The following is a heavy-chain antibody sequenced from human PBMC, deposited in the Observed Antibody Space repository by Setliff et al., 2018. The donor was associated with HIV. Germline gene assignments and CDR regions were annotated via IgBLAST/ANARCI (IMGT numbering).Heavy chain of an antibody. D-gene: IGHD3-10*01. CDR1: GESFSGHH. Sequence: SETLSLTCAVCGESFSGHHCSWIRQPPGKGLEWIGKINHSGSINYNPSLKSRVPISVDTSKNQFPLRLTSVTAADTAVYYCARNTRAGDFDYWGQGTLVTVSS. CDR3: ARNTRAGDFDY. CDR2: INHSGSI. J-gene: IGHJ4*02. V-gene: IGHV4-34*01.